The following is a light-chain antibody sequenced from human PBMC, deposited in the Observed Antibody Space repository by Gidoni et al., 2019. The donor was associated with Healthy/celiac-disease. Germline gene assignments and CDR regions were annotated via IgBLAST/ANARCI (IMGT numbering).Light chain of an antibody. CDR3: QQRDSRPGEA. CDR2: AAS. Sequence: DIVLPSSSATLSSSPGERATLSCRASQSISSYLAWYQQKPGQAPKLLIYAASSWATGIPARFSGSGSGTDFTLTISSLEPEDFAIYYCQQRDSRPGEAFGQGTKVEIK. V-gene: IGKV3-11*01. CDR1: QSISSY. J-gene: IGKJ1*01.